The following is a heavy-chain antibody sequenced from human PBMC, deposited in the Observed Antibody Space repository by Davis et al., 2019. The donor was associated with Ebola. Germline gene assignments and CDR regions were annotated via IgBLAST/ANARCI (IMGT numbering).Heavy chain of an antibody. D-gene: IGHD2-8*01. V-gene: IGHV4-34*01. CDR1: GGSFSGYY. J-gene: IGHJ4*02. CDR2: INHSGST. CDR3: ARGLPGTILDS. Sequence: SETLSLTCAVYGGSFSGYYWNWIRQPPGKGLEWIGEINHSGSTNYNPSLKSRVTISVDTSKNQFSLKLTSVTAADTAVYYCARGLPGTILDSWGPGTLVTVSS.